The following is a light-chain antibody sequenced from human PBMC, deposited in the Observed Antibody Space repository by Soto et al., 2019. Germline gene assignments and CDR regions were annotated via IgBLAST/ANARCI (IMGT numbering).Light chain of an antibody. Sequence: EIVMTQSPATLSVSPGERATLSCRASQSVSSNLAWYQQKPGQAPRLLIYGAYTRATGIPARFSGSGSGTEFTLTISSLQSEDFAVYYCQQYNNWPWTFGQVTKG. CDR1: QSVSSN. V-gene: IGKV3-15*01. CDR2: GAY. CDR3: QQYNNWPWT. J-gene: IGKJ1*01.